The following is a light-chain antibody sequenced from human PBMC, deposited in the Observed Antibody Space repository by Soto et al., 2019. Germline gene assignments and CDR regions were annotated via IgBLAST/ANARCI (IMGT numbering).Light chain of an antibody. CDR2: GAS. J-gene: IGKJ5*01. V-gene: IGKV3-20*01. Sequence: EIVLTQSPGTLSLSPGERATLSCRASQSVFNNYLAWYQQKPGQSPRLVIYGASIRATGIPDRYSGSGSGTDFSLTISRLEPEDFAVYYCRHYGSSHPITFGQGTRLEIK. CDR3: RHYGSSHPIT. CDR1: QSVFNNY.